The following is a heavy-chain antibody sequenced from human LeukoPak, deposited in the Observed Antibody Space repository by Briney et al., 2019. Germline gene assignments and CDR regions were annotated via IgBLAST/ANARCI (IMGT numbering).Heavy chain of an antibody. CDR2: INHSGST. J-gene: IGHJ5*02. D-gene: IGHD5-18*01. V-gene: IGHV4-34*01. Sequence: PSETLSLTCAVYGGSFSGYYWSWIRQPPGKGLEWIGEINHSGSTNYNPSLKSRVTISVDTSKNQFSLKLSSVTAADTAAYYCARRTVDTAMVGNWFDPWGQGTLVTVSS. CDR1: GGSFSGYY. CDR3: ARRTVDTAMVGNWFDP.